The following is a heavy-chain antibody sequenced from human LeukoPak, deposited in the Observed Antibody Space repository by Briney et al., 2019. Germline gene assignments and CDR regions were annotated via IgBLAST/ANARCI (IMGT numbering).Heavy chain of an antibody. CDR2: ISDSGGST. Sequence: PGGSLRLSCAASGFTFSISAMSWVRQAPGKGLEWVSGISDSGGSTYYADSVKGRFTISRDNSKNTLYLQMNSLRAEDTAVYYCAKEGRMERLVSSGGVYYFDYWGQGTLVTVSS. CDR3: AKEGRMERLVSSGGVYYFDY. J-gene: IGHJ4*02. CDR1: GFTFSISA. D-gene: IGHD6-13*01. V-gene: IGHV3-23*01.